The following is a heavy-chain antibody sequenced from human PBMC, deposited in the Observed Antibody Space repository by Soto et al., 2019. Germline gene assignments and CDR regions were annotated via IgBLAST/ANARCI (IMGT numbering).Heavy chain of an antibody. J-gene: IGHJ6*02. D-gene: IGHD2-15*01. Sequence: QVQPVQSGAEVKKPGSSVKVSCKASGGTFSSYAISWVRQAPGQGLEWMGGIIPIFGTANYAQKFQGRVTITADKSTSTAYMELSSLSSEDTAVYYSAGAVPLRQHSGSSGMDGWGQGTTVTVSS. V-gene: IGHV1-69*06. CDR2: IIPIFGTA. CDR3: AGAVPLRQHSGSSGMDG. CDR1: GGTFSSYA.